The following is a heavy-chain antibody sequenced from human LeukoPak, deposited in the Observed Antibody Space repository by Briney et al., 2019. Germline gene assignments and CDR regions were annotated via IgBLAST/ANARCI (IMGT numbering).Heavy chain of an antibody. J-gene: IGHJ4*02. CDR2: VYHRGST. CDR1: GGSISRY. CDR3: VRTLYGDYYDA. D-gene: IGHD4-17*01. V-gene: IGHV4-59*08. Sequence: PSETLSLTCTVSGGSISRYWSWIRQPPGKGLEWIGYVYHRGSTNYSPSLKSRVTISIDTSKNQFSLKLNSVTAADTAVYYCVRTLYGDYYDAWGQGTLVTVSP.